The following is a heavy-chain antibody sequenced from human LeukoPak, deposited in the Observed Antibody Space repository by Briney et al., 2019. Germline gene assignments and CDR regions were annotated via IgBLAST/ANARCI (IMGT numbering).Heavy chain of an antibody. CDR2: INHSGST. D-gene: IGHD3-22*01. CDR1: GGSFSGYY. Sequence: SETLSLTCAVYGGSFSGYYWSWIRQPPGKGLEWIGEINHSGSTNYNPSLKSRVTISVDTSKNQFSLKLSSVTAADTAVYYYARGTYYYDSSGYPYFDYWGQGTLVTVSS. J-gene: IGHJ4*02. CDR3: ARGTYYYDSSGYPYFDY. V-gene: IGHV4-34*01.